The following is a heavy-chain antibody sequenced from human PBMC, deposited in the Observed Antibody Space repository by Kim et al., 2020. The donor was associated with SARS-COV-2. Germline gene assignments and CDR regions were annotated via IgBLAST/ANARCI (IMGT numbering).Heavy chain of an antibody. D-gene: IGHD6-13*01. CDR1: GFTFSSYA. CDR2: ISGSGGST. CDR3: AKVQQLGSSWRYNWFDP. Sequence: GGSLRLSCAASGFTFSSYAMSWVRQAPGKGLEWVSAISGSGGSTYYADSVKGRFTISRDNSKNTLYLQMNSLRAEDTAVYYCAKVQQLGSSWRYNWFDPWGQGTLVTVSS. V-gene: IGHV3-23*01. J-gene: IGHJ5*02.